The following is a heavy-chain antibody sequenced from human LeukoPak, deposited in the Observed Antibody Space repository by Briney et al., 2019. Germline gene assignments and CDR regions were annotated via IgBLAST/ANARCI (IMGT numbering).Heavy chain of an antibody. D-gene: IGHD3-16*01. CDR1: GFNFRKYW. CDR3: ARSLGD. CDR2: INPDGDYT. Sequence: GGSLRLSCAASGFNFRKYWMQWVRQVPGKGLVWVSEINPDGDYTGHSNSVRGRFTISRDNAKNTLYLQMTSLSAEDTAVYYCARSLGDWGQGTLVSVSS. V-gene: IGHV3-74*01. J-gene: IGHJ4*01.